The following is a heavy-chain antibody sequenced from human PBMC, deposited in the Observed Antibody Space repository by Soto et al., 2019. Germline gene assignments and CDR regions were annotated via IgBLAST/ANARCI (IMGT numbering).Heavy chain of an antibody. J-gene: IGHJ3*02. Sequence: QITLKESGPTLVKPTQTLTLTCTFSGFSLSTSGVGVGWIRQPPGKALEWLALIYWDDDKRYSPSLKSRLTITKDTHKNQVVLTMTNMDPVDTATYYCARNYGGNSDDAFDIWGQGTMVTVSS. CDR1: GFSLSTSGVG. D-gene: IGHD4-17*01. CDR3: ARNYGGNSDDAFDI. CDR2: IYWDDDK. V-gene: IGHV2-5*02.